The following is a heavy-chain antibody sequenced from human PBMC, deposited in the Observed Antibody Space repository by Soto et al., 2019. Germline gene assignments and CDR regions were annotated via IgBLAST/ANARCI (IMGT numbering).Heavy chain of an antibody. D-gene: IGHD4-17*01. CDR2: MNPNSGNT. CDR1: GYTFTSHD. V-gene: IGHV1-8*01. CDR3: ARWDYGDYARFDY. J-gene: IGHJ4*02. Sequence: QVQLVQSGAEVKKSGASVKVSCKASGYTFTSHDINWVRQATGQGLEWMGWMNPNSGNTGYAQKLQGRVTMTRKASISTADMELSSLRSEDTAVYYCARWDYGDYARFDYWGQGTLVTVSS.